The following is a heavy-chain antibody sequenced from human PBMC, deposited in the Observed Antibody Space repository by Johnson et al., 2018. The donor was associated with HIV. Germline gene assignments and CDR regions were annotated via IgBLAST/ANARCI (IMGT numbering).Heavy chain of an antibody. Sequence: VQLVESGGGLVQPGRSLRLSCAASGFTFDDYAMHWVRQAPGKGLEWVSGISWNSGSIGYAASVKGRFTISRDNSNNTLYLQMSSLRVEDTAVYVCARGRISMTVVDLRGGGFDIWGQGTKVTVSS. CDR2: ISWNSGSI. CDR1: GFTFDDYA. D-gene: IGHD3-22*01. CDR3: ARGRISMTVVDLRGGGFDI. V-gene: IGHV3-9*01. J-gene: IGHJ3*02.